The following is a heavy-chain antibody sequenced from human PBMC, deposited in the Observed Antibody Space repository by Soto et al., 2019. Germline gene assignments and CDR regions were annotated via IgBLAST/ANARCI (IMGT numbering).Heavy chain of an antibody. CDR3: ARGGGSTWCRHWFDP. D-gene: IGHD6-13*01. Sequence: PGGSLRLSCAASGFTFSSYWMSWVRQAPGKGLEWVATIKQDGSERYYVDSVKGRFTISRDKAKNSLYLQMNSLRAEDTALYYCARGGGSTWCRHWFDPWGQGTLVTVSS. J-gene: IGHJ5*02. CDR2: IKQDGSER. V-gene: IGHV3-7*05. CDR1: GFTFSSYW.